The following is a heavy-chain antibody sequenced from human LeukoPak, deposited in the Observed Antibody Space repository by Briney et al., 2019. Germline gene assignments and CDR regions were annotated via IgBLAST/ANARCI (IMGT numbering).Heavy chain of an antibody. V-gene: IGHV3-33*01. J-gene: IGHJ4*02. D-gene: IGHD2-15*01. Sequence: GGSLRLSCAASGFTFSTYAMHWGRQAPGKGLGGVAVIWHDGSNKYYADSVKGRFTISRDNSKNTLYLQMDSLRAEDTAVYYCARSQYCSGGSCYRLGDYWGQGTLVTVSS. CDR2: IWHDGSNK. CDR3: ARSQYCSGGSCYRLGDY. CDR1: GFTFSTYA.